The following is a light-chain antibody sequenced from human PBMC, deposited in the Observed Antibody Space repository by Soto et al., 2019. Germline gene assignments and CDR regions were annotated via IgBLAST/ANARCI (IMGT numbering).Light chain of an antibody. J-gene: IGKJ1*01. CDR1: QSVSTY. CDR2: DAS. V-gene: IGKV3-11*01. Sequence: EIVLTQSPATLSVSPGERATLSCRASQSVSTYLAWYQQKPGQAPRLLIYDASTRATGIPARFSGSGSGTDFTLTISSLQSEDFAVYYCQQRSNWWTFGQGTKVEIK. CDR3: QQRSNWWT.